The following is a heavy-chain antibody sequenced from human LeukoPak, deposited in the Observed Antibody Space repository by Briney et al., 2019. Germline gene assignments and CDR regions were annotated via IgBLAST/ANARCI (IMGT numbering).Heavy chain of an antibody. CDR2: VHLDGRT. D-gene: IGHD3-3*01. CDR1: GGSVTSTNW. J-gene: IGHJ4*02. Sequence: PSETLSLTCGVSGGSVTSTNWWTWVRQPPGKGLEWIGEVHLDGRTNYNPSLKSRLTIPVDLSENHISLKLTSVTAADTAVYYCAREGGFFRPLDYSGQGTLVTVSS. CDR3: AREGGFFRPLDY. V-gene: IGHV4-4*02.